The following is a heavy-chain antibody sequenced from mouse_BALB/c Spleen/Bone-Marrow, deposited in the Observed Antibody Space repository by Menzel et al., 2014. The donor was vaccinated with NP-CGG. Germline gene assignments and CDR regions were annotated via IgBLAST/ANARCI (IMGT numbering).Heavy chain of an antibody. V-gene: IGHV3-1*02. CDR2: IHYRGST. CDR3: TRETTAVADFDY. Sequence: VKLQESGPDLVKPSQSLSLTCTVTGYSITSGYGWHWIRQFPGNKLEWMGYIHYRGSTDYNPSLKSRISITRDTSKNQFSLQLNSVTTEDTATYYCTRETTAVADFDYWGQGATLTVTS. CDR1: GYSITSGYG. D-gene: IGHD1-1*01. J-gene: IGHJ2*01.